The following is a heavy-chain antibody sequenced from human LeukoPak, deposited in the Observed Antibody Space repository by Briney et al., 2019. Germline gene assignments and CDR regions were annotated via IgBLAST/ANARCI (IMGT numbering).Heavy chain of an antibody. V-gene: IGHV3-30-3*01. Sequence: GGSLRLSCAASGFTFSSYAMHWVRQAPGKGLEWVAVISYDGSNKYYADSVKGRFTISRDNSKNTLYLQMNSLRAEDTAVYYCARDLITMIVVSDGMDVWGQGTTVTVSS. CDR3: ARDLITMIVVSDGMDV. CDR2: ISYDGSNK. D-gene: IGHD3-22*01. CDR1: GFTFSSYA. J-gene: IGHJ6*02.